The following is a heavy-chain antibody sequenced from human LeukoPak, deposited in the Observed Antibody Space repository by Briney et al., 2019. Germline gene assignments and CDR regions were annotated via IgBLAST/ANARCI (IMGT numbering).Heavy chain of an antibody. D-gene: IGHD6-19*01. V-gene: IGHV1-18*01. CDR1: GYTFTSYG. CDR3: ARRPEGIAVVGTWVDF. J-gene: IGHJ4*02. CDR2: ISAYNGNT. Sequence: ASVTVSCKASGYTFTSYGISWVRQAPGQGLEWMGWISAYNGNTNYAQKLQGRVTMTTDTSTSTAYMELRSLRSDDTAVYYCARRPEGIAVVGTWVDFWGQRTLVTVSS.